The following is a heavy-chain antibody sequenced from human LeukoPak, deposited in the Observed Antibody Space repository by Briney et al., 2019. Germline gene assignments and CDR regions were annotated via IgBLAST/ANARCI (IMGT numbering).Heavy chain of an antibody. D-gene: IGHD3-22*01. V-gene: IGHV3-53*05. CDR3: AKDRITMIVVVPFYGMDV. J-gene: IGHJ6*02. Sequence: QAGGSLILSCAASGFTVSSNYMSWVRQAPGKGLEWVSVIYSGGSTYYADSVKGRFTISRDNSKNTVYLQMDSLRAEDTAVYYCAKDRITMIVVVPFYGMDVWGQGTTVTVSS. CDR2: IYSGGST. CDR1: GFTVSSNY.